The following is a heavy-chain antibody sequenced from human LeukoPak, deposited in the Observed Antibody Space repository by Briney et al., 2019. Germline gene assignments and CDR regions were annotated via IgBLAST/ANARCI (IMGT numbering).Heavy chain of an antibody. Sequence: SQTLSLTCTVSGGSISRCSYYWSWIRQPAGKGLEWIGRIYIGGSTNYNPSLKSRVTISVDTSENQFSLKLSSVTAADTAVYYCASSRDSHYYYYGMDVWGQGTTVTVSS. CDR2: IYIGGST. CDR3: ASSRDSHYYYYGMDV. D-gene: IGHD3/OR15-3a*01. CDR1: GGSISRCSYY. J-gene: IGHJ6*02. V-gene: IGHV4-61*02.